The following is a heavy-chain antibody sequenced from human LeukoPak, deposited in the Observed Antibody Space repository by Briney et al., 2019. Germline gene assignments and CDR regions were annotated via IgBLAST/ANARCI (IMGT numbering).Heavy chain of an antibody. CDR1: GGSISSYY. CDR2: IYYSGST. Sequence: SETLSLTCTVSGGSISSYYWSWIRQPPGKGLEWIGYIYYSGSTNYNPSLKSRVTISVDTSKNQFSLKLSSVTAADTAVYYCARSSGYSYGPPGYWGQGTLVTVSS. CDR3: ARSSGYSYGPPGY. D-gene: IGHD5-18*01. V-gene: IGHV4-59*01. J-gene: IGHJ4*02.